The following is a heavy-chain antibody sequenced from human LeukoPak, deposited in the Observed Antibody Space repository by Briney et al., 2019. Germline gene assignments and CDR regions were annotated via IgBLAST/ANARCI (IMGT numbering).Heavy chain of an antibody. Sequence: ASVKVSCKASGYTFTSYGIRWVRPAPGQGLEWMGWISAYNGNTNYAQKLQGRVTMTTDTSTSTAYMELRSLRSDDTAVYYCARDLGANGVLTLLGYWGQGTLVTVSS. V-gene: IGHV1-18*01. CDR3: ARDLGANGVLTLLGY. CDR2: ISAYNGNT. D-gene: IGHD3-16*01. CDR1: GYTFTSYG. J-gene: IGHJ4*02.